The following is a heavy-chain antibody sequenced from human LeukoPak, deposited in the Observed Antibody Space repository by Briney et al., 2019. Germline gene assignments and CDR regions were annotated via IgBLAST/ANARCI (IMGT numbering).Heavy chain of an antibody. CDR3: AKDLGSVVTPPSLDY. CDR1: GFTFSSYA. Sequence: GGSLRLSCAASGFTFSSYAMSWVRQAPGKGLEWVSSASGSGGSTYYADSVKGRFTISRDNSKNTLYLQMNSLRAEDTAVYYCAKDLGSVVTPPSLDYWDQGTLVTVSS. CDR2: ASGSGGST. V-gene: IGHV3-23*01. D-gene: IGHD4-23*01. J-gene: IGHJ4*02.